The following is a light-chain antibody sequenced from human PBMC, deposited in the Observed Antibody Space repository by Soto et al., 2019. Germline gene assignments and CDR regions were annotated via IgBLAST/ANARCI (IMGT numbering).Light chain of an antibody. Sequence: DIQMTQSPSTLPASVGDRVTITCRASQSIGTWLAWYQQQPGKAPNLLITDASSLEGGVPARFSGSGSGTEFSLTISSLQPDDFATYYCQQYKTYSISFGGGTTVEIK. J-gene: IGKJ4*01. V-gene: IGKV1-5*01. CDR1: QSIGTW. CDR2: DAS. CDR3: QQYKTYSIS.